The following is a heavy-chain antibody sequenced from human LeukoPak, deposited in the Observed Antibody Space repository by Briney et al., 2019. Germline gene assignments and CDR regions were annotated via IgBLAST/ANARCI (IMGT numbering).Heavy chain of an antibody. CDR1: GGSISSGDYY. Sequence: SETLSLTCTVSGGSISSGDYYWSWIRQPPGKGLEWIGYIYYSGSTYCNPSLKSRVTISVDTSKNQFSLKLSSVTAADTAVYYCAREADVWGNHYFDYWGQGTLVTVSS. J-gene: IGHJ4*02. V-gene: IGHV4-30-4*01. CDR3: AREADVWGNHYFDY. CDR2: IYYSGST. D-gene: IGHD3-16*01.